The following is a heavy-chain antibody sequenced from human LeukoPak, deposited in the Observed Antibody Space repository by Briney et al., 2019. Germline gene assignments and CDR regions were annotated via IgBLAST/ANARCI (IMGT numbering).Heavy chain of an antibody. Sequence: SETLSLTCTLSAGSINNYYSNWIRQPARNVMEWIGCIYTSGSTNYNPSIKSRVTMSVDTSNNHFSLKLNSVTAADPAVYYCARQRHYYDSSGYYYWYFDLWGRGTLITVSS. CDR1: AGSINNYY. CDR3: ARQRHYYDSSGYYYWYFDL. D-gene: IGHD3-22*01. V-gene: IGHV4-4*07. J-gene: IGHJ2*01. CDR2: IYTSGST.